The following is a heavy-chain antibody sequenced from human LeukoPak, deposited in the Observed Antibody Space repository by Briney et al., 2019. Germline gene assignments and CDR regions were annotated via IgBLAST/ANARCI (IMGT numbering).Heavy chain of an antibody. D-gene: IGHD4-17*01. J-gene: IGHJ4*02. V-gene: IGHV3-30*04. CDR1: GFTFSSYV. CDR2: ISYDGSNE. Sequence: GGSLRLSCAASGFTFSSYVMHWVRQAPGKGLEWVAIISYDGSNEYYADSVKGRFTIPRDNSKNTLYLQMNSLRAEDTAVYYCASLAYGDYGDYWGQGTLVTVSS. CDR3: ASLAYGDYGDY.